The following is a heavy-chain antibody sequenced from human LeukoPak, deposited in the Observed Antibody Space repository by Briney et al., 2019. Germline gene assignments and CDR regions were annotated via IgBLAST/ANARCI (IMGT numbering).Heavy chain of an antibody. D-gene: IGHD2-15*01. CDR1: GYTFTGYY. CDR2: INPNSGGT. Sequence: ASVKVSCKASGYTFTGYYMHWVLQAPGQGLEWMGWINPNSGGTKYAQKFQGGVTMTRDTSISTAYMELSSLKSDDTAVYYCARFLGYCSGGSCYFDYWGQGTLVTVSS. V-gene: IGHV1-2*02. J-gene: IGHJ4*02. CDR3: ARFLGYCSGGSCYFDY.